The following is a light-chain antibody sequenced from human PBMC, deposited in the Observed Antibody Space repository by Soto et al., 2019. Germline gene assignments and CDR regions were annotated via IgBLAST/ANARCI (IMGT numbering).Light chain of an antibody. V-gene: IGKV1-8*01. CDR3: QQYKYYST. J-gene: IGKJ5*01. CDR2: AAS. Sequence: AIRMTQSPSSLSASTGDRVTITCRASQGISSYLAWYQQKPGKAPKLLIYAASTLQSGVPSRFSGSGSGAEFTLTISSLQPDDFATYYCQQYKYYSTFGQGTRLEIK. CDR1: QGISSY.